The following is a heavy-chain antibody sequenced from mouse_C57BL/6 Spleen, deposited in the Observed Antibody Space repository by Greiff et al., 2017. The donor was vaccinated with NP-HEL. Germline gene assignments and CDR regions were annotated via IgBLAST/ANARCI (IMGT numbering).Heavy chain of an antibody. D-gene: IGHD1-1*01. V-gene: IGHV1-82*01. CDR2: IYPGDGDT. CDR1: GYAFSSSW. CDR3: ARKGRDSFDY. Sequence: QVQLQQSGPELVKPGASVKISCKASGYAFSSSWMNWVKQRPGKGLEWIGRIYPGDGDTNYNGKFKGKATLTADKSSSTAYMQLSSLTSEDSAVYFCARKGRDSFDYWGQGTTLTVSS. J-gene: IGHJ2*01.